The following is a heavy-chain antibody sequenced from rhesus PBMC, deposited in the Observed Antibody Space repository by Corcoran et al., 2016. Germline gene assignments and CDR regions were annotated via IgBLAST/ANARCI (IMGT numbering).Heavy chain of an antibody. V-gene: IGHV4S17*01. CDR1: GGSISGGYY. CDR3: ARSTGYVRFGY. J-gene: IGHJ4*01. Sequence: QVQLQESGPGLVKPSETLSLNCAVSGGSISGGYYWGWLRQYPGKGLEWIGNIYGNSASTYYNPSLKSRVTISKDTSKNQFSLKLSSVTAADTAVYYCARSTGYVRFGYWGQGVLVTVSS. CDR2: IYGNSAST. D-gene: IGHD3-22*01.